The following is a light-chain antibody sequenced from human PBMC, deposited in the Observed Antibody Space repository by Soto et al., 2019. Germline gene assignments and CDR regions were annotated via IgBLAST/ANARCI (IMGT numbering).Light chain of an antibody. CDR3: LQYYRYWT. Sequence: DIQMTQSPSTLSASVGDRVTITCRASQSISSWLAWYQQKSAKAPNLLIYKASSLESGVPSRFSGSGSGTEFNLTISSLQPDDFATYFCLQYYRYWTFGQGTKVETK. CDR1: QSISSW. J-gene: IGKJ1*01. CDR2: KAS. V-gene: IGKV1-5*03.